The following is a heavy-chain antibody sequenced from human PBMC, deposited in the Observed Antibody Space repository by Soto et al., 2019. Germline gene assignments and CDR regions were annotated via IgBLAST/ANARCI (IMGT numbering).Heavy chain of an antibody. CDR3: ARDRGQWLRFGDFYYFDY. CDR1: GFTFSSYS. J-gene: IGHJ4*02. Sequence: GGSLRLSCAASGFTFSSYSMNWVRQAPGKGLEWVSYISSSSSTIYYADSVKGRFTISRDNAKNSLYLQMNSLRAEDTAVYYCARDRGQWLRFGDFYYFDYWGQGTLVTVSS. V-gene: IGHV3-48*01. CDR2: ISSSSSTI. D-gene: IGHD5-12*01.